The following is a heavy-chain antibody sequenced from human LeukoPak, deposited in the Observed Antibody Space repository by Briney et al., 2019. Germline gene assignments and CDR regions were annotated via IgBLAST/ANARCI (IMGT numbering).Heavy chain of an antibody. V-gene: IGHV4-61*02. J-gene: IGHJ4*02. D-gene: IGHD3-3*01. CDR2: IYTSGST. CDR3: ARGYYDFWSGYSYYCDY. Sequence: PSETLSLTCTVSGGSISSGSYYRSWIRQPAGKGLEWIGRIYTSGSTNYNPSLKSRVTISVDTSKNQFSLKLSSVTAADTAVYYCARGYYDFWSGYSYYCDYWGQGTLVTVSS. CDR1: GGSISSGSYY.